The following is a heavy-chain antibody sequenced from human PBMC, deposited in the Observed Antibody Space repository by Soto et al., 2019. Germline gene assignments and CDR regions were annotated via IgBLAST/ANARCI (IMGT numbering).Heavy chain of an antibody. CDR3: ARDLGIVLMVYAVPRFDY. CDR1: GYTFTSYG. D-gene: IGHD2-8*01. J-gene: IGHJ4*02. Sequence: ASVKVSCKASGYTFTSYGISWVRQAPGQGLEWMGWISAYNGNTNYAQKLQGRVTMTTDTSTSTACMELRSLRSDDTAVYYCARDLGIVLMVYAVPRFDYWGQGTLVTVSS. V-gene: IGHV1-18*01. CDR2: ISAYNGNT.